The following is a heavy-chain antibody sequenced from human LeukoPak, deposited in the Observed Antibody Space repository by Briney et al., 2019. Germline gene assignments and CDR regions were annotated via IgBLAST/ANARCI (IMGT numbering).Heavy chain of an antibody. Sequence: GGSLRLSCAASGFTFSSYAMSGVRQAPGKGLEWVSAISASGGGTYFADSVKGRFTNSRDNSKNTLYLQMNSLRAEDTAVYFCAKGAYSGSYLGPFDYWGQGTLVTVSS. D-gene: IGHD1-26*01. V-gene: IGHV3-23*01. J-gene: IGHJ4*02. CDR3: AKGAYSGSYLGPFDY. CDR1: GFTFSSYA. CDR2: ISASGGGT.